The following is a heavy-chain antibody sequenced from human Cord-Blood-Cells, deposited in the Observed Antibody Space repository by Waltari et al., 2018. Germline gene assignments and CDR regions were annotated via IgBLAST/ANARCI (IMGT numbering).Heavy chain of an antibody. Sequence: QVQLQQWGAGLLKPSETLSLTGAVYGGSFSGYYWSWIRQPPGKGREWIGEINHSGSTNYNPSLKSRVTISVDTSKNQFSLKLSSVTAADTAVYYCASQGRSAAAGTEYFQHWGQGTLVTVSS. CDR3: ASQGRSAAAGTEYFQH. J-gene: IGHJ1*01. V-gene: IGHV4-34*01. CDR2: INHSGST. D-gene: IGHD6-13*01. CDR1: GGSFSGYY.